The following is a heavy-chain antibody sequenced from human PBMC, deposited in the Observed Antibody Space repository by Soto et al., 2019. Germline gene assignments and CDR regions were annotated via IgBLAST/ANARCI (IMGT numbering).Heavy chain of an antibody. D-gene: IGHD2-21*02. Sequence: QVQLVESGGGVVQPGTSLRLSCTASGFTFRTYGLHWVRQAPGKGLEWVAVIWHDGSRKYYADSVQARFTISRDDSRSTLFLQMNSLRGEDTAVYYCARDIGDKGDFHFDLWGQGTLVTVSS. CDR2: IWHDGSRK. CDR1: GFTFRTYG. CDR3: ARDIGDKGDFHFDL. J-gene: IGHJ4*02. V-gene: IGHV3-33*01.